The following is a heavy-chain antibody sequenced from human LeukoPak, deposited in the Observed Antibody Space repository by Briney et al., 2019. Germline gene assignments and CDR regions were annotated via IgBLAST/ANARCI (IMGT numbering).Heavy chain of an antibody. V-gene: IGHV1-69*01. CDR1: GGTFSSYA. D-gene: IGHD4-17*01. CDR3: ARSTMTTVTTHGAFDI. Sequence: SVKVSCKASGGTFSSYAISWVRQAPGQGLEWMGGIIPIFGTANYAQKFQGRVTIIADESTSTAYMELSSLRSEDTAVYYCARSTMTTVTTHGAFDIWGQGTMVTVSS. CDR2: IIPIFGTA. J-gene: IGHJ3*02.